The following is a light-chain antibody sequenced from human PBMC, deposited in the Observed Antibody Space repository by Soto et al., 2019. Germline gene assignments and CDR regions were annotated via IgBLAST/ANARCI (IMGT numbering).Light chain of an antibody. CDR2: LGS. J-gene: IGKJ2*01. CDR1: QSLLHSNGYNY. Sequence: DIVMTQSPLSLPVTPGEPASNSCRSSQSLLHSNGYNYLDWYLQKPGQSPQLLIYLGSNRASGVPDRFSGSGSGTDSTLKISRVEAEDVGVYYCMQALQTSYTFGQGTKLEIK. V-gene: IGKV2-28*01. CDR3: MQALQTSYT.